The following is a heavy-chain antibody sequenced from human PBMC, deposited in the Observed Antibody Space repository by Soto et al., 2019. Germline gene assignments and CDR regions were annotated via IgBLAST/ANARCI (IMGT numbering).Heavy chain of an antibody. D-gene: IGHD6-6*01. J-gene: IGHJ4*02. CDR2: ISGSGGST. CDR3: AKVGAYSTSSYFDY. CDR1: GFTFSSYA. Sequence: PVGSLRLSCAASGFTFSSYAMSWVRQAPGKGLEWVSSISGSGGSTYYADSVKGRFTISRDNSKNTLYLQMNSLRAEDTAVYYCAKVGAYSTSSYFDYWGQGTLVTVSS. V-gene: IGHV3-23*01.